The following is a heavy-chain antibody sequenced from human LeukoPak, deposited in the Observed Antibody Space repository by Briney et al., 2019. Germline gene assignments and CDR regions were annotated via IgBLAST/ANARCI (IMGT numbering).Heavy chain of an antibody. CDR2: ISSRSSYI. Sequence: PGGSLRLSCAASGFTFSSYSMSWVRQAPGKGLEWVSSISSRSSYIYYADSVKGRFTISRDNAKTSLYLQMTSLRAEDTAVYYCARDAVLNYYGSGSYLDYWGQGTLVTVSS. D-gene: IGHD3-10*01. CDR3: ARDAVLNYYGSGSYLDY. V-gene: IGHV3-21*01. J-gene: IGHJ4*02. CDR1: GFTFSSYS.